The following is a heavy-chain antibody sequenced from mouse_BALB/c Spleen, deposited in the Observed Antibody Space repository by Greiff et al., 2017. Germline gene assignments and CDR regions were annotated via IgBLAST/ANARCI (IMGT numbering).Heavy chain of an antibody. V-gene: IGHV1-67*01. J-gene: IGHJ4*01. D-gene: IGHD2-1*01. CDR3: ATIYYGNSYAMDY. CDR1: GYTFTDYA. CDR2: ISIYYDNT. Sequence: QVQLQQSGPELVRPGESVKISCKGSGYTFTDYATHWVKQSHAKSLEWIGVISIYYDNTNYNQKFKGKATMTVDKSSSTAYMELARLTSEDSAIYYCATIYYGNSYAMDYWGQGTSVTVSS.